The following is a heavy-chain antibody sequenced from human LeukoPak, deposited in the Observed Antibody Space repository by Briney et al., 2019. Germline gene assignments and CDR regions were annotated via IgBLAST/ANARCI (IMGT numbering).Heavy chain of an antibody. CDR3: STGAF. CDR2: IKSKTDGGTT. Sequence: GGSLRLSCAASEFTFSDDWMSWVHQAPGKGLEWVGRIKSKTDGGTTDYAAPVKGRFTISRDDSKNLLYLQMKSLKTDDTGVYYCSTGAFWGQGTLVTVSS. CDR1: EFTFSDDW. J-gene: IGHJ4*02. V-gene: IGHV3-15*01.